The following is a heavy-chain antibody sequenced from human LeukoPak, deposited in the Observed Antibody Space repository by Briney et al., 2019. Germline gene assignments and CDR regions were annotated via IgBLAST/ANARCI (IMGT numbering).Heavy chain of an antibody. CDR2: IKSKTDGGTT. D-gene: IGHD3-10*01. CDR3: TTGLITMVRGVEDY. Sequence: GGSLRLSCAASGFTFSKAWMSWVRQAPGKGLEWVGRIKSKTDGGTTDYAAPVKGRFTISRDDSKNTLYLQMNSLKTEDTAVYYCTTGLITMVRGVEDYWGQGTLVTVSS. J-gene: IGHJ4*02. CDR1: GFTFSKAW. V-gene: IGHV3-15*01.